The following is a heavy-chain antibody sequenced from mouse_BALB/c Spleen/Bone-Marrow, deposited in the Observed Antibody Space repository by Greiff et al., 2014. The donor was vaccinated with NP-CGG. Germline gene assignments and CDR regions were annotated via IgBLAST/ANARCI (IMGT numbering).Heavy chain of an antibody. D-gene: IGHD2-13*01. Sequence: QVPLKQSGAELGKPWASVKFSCKASGYTFTSYYMYWGEERPGQGLWWIGEINPSNGGTNFNEKFKSKATLTVDKSSSTAYMQLSSLTSEDSAVYYCTREGDSPFAYWGQGTLVTVSA. V-gene: IGHV1S16*01. J-gene: IGHJ3*01. CDR3: TREGDSPFAY. CDR1: GYTFTSYY. CDR2: INPSNGGT.